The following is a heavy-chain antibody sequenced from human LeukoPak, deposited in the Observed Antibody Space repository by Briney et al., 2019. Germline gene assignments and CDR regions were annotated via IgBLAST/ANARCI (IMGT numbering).Heavy chain of an antibody. Sequence: SETLSLTCTVSGVSISSSNSYWGWIRQPPGKGLEWIGNIYHNGATYYNPSLKSQITMSIDTSKNQFSLKLSSVTAAHTAVYYCARSLGGNNGFDIWGQGTSVTVSS. J-gene: IGHJ3*02. V-gene: IGHV4-39*07. CDR2: IYHNGAT. D-gene: IGHD3-3*01. CDR3: ARSLGGNNGFDI. CDR1: GVSISSSNSY.